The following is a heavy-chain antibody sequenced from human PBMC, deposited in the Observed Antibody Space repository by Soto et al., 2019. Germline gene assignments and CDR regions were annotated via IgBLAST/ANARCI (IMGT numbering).Heavy chain of an antibody. CDR3: ARRIVILAADYGMDV. D-gene: IGHD2-15*01. V-gene: IGHV4-59*08. CDR2: IHYSGST. J-gene: IGHJ6*02. Sequence: SETLSLTCTVSCGSISSYYWTWIRQPPGKRLEWIGYIHYSGSTNYSPSLKSRVNISVDTSKKQFSLKLSSVTAADTAVYYCARRIVILAADYGMDVWGQGTTVTVSS. CDR1: CGSISSYY.